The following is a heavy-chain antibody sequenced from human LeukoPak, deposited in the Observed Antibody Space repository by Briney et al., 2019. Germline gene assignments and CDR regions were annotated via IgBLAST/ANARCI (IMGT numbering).Heavy chain of an antibody. CDR2: IYYSGST. Sequence: PSETLSLTCTVSGGSISSHYWSWIRQPPGKGLEWIGYIYYSGSTNYNPSLKSRVTISVDTSKNQFSLKLSSVTAADTAVYYCARVCSSTSCYGYYFDYWGQGTLVTVSS. J-gene: IGHJ4*02. CDR3: ARVCSSTSCYGYYFDY. V-gene: IGHV4-59*11. CDR1: GGSISSHY. D-gene: IGHD2-2*01.